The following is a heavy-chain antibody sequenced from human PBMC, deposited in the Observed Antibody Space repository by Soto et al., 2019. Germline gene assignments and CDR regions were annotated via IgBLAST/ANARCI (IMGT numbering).Heavy chain of an antibody. CDR2: INPNSGGT. D-gene: IGHD5-12*01. V-gene: IGHV1-2*04. Sequence: ASVKVSCKASGYTFTGYYMHWVRQAPGQGLEWMGWINPNSGGTNYAQKFQGWVTMTRDTSISTAYMELSRLRSDDTAVYYCARDGGYDQQGDYYYYYMDVWGKGTTVTVSS. J-gene: IGHJ6*03. CDR3: ARDGGYDQQGDYYYYYMDV. CDR1: GYTFTGYY.